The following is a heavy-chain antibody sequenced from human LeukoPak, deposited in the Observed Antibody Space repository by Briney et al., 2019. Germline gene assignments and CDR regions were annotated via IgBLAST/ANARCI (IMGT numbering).Heavy chain of an antibody. V-gene: IGHV3-21*01. CDR2: ISSSSSYI. CDR1: GFTSSSYS. CDR3: ARLRVRPSQMTTVSTFDN. Sequence: GGSLRLSCAASGFTSSSYSMNWVRQAPGKGLEWVSSISSSSSYIYYADSVKGRFTISRDNAKNSLYLQMNSLRAEDTAVYYCARLRVRPSQMTTVSTFDNWGQGTLVTVSS. D-gene: IGHD4-17*01. J-gene: IGHJ4*02.